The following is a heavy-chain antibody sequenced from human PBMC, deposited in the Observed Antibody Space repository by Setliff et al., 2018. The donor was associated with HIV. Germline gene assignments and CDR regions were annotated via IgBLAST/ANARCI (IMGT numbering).Heavy chain of an antibody. CDR2: INNSGST. Sequence: LSLTCAVYGGSFSGYFWSWIRQPPGKGLEWIGEINNSGSTNYNPSLKSRVTISVDTSKNQFSLKLTSVTAADTAVYYCARGPYTSSWYVSVYWFDPWGQGTLVTVS. D-gene: IGHD6-13*01. CDR1: GGSFSGYF. CDR3: ARGPYTSSWYVSVYWFDP. V-gene: IGHV4-34*01. J-gene: IGHJ5*02.